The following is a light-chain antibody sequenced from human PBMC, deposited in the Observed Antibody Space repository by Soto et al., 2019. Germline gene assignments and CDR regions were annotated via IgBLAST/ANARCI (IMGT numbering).Light chain of an antibody. Sequence: EIVLTQSPGTLSLSPGERATLSCRASQSVSSSYLAWYQQKPGQPPRLLIYGASRRATGIPDRFSGSGSGSDFTLTISRLEPEDFAVYYCRQYGTFGQGTKV. CDR2: GAS. V-gene: IGKV3-20*01. CDR3: RQYGT. CDR1: QSVSSSY. J-gene: IGKJ1*01.